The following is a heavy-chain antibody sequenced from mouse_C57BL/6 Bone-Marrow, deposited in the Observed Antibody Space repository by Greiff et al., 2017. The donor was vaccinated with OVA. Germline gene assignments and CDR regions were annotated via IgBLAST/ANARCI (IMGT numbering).Heavy chain of an antibody. CDR2: IWRGGST. D-gene: IGHD1-1*01. CDR1: GFSFTSYV. Sequence: VMLVESGPGLVQPSQCLSITCTASGFSFTSYVVHWVRQSPGKGLEWLGVIWRGGSTDYNAAFMSRQSITKANSKSQVFFKMNSLHADDTAIYYCAKNWYYGNSPRYFDVWGTGTTVTVSS. V-gene: IGHV2-5*01. J-gene: IGHJ1*03. CDR3: AKNWYYGNSPRYFDV.